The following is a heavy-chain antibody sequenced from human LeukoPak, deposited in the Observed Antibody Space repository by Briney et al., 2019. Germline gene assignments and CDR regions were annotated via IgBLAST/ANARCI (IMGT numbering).Heavy chain of an antibody. CDR1: GFTFSSYG. CDR3: AKDLSSGWAFDY. J-gene: IGHJ4*02. D-gene: IGHD6-19*01. CDR2: ISYDGSNK. V-gene: IGHV3-30*18. Sequence: GGSLRLSCAASGFTFSSYGMHWVRQAPGKGLEWVAVISYDGSNKYYADSVKGRFTISRDNSKNTLYLQMNSLRAEDTAVYYCAKDLSSGWAFDYWGQGTLVTVS.